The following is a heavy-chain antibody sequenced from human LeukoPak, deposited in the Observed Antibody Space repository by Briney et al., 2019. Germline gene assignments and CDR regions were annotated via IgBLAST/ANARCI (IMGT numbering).Heavy chain of an antibody. D-gene: IGHD2-21*02. CDR1: GYSFTSYF. Sequence: GASVTVSFKASGYSFTSYFIHWVRQAPGQGLEWMGIINPNGGSTGYAQKFQGRVSMSRDASTSTVYMELSSLRSEDTAVYYCVREGGGDRGRAFDMWGQGTMVTVSS. J-gene: IGHJ3*02. CDR3: VREGGGDRGRAFDM. V-gene: IGHV1-46*01. CDR2: INPNGGST.